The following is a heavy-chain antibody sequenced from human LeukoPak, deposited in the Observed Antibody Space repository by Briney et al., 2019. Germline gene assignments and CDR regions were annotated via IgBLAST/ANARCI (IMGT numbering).Heavy chain of an antibody. CDR2: ISAYNGNK. V-gene: IGHV1-18*01. J-gene: IGHJ4*02. Sequence: GASVKVSCTASGYTFSSYGISWVRQAPGQGLEWMGWISAYNGNKNYVQTLKGRVTMTTDTSTSTAYMEMKSLRADDTAVYYCARGEAPTFQDYWGQGTLVTVSS. CDR3: ARGEAPTFQDY. D-gene: IGHD6-6*01. CDR1: GYTFSSYG.